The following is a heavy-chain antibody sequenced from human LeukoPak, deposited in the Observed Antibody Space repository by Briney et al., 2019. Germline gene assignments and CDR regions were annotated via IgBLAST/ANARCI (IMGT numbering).Heavy chain of an antibody. V-gene: IGHV5-51*01. CDR1: GYSFTYYW. D-gene: IGHD4-17*01. J-gene: IGHJ5*02. Sequence: GESLKISCKGSGYSFTYYWVGWVRQMPGKGLEWMGIIYPGDSDTRYSPSFQGQVTISADKSISTAYLQWSSLKASDTAMYYCARLWIPRDYGDYRNNWFDPWGQGTLVTVSS. CDR3: ARLWIPRDYGDYRNNWFDP. CDR2: IYPGDSDT.